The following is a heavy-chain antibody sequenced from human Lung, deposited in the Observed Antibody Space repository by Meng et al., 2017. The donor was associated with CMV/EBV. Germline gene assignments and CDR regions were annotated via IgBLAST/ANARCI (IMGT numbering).Heavy chain of an antibody. CDR3: ASYTQAWYNSGS. J-gene: IGHJ4*02. CDR1: GFTFSIYG. Sequence: GGSXRLSCAASGFTFSIYGMHWVRQAPGKGLEWVAFIRYDGNNKYYRDSVKGRFIISRDNSKNTLYLQMNRLRPDDTAVYYCASYTQAWYNSGSWGQGTLVTVSS. CDR2: IRYDGNNK. D-gene: IGHD6-19*01. V-gene: IGHV3-30*02.